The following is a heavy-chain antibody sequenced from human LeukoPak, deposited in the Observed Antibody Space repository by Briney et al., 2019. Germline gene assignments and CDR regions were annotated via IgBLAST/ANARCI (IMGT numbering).Heavy chain of an antibody. J-gene: IGHJ4*02. D-gene: IGHD3-10*01. Sequence: GGSLRLSCASSGFTFSSYAMSWVRQAPGEGLEWVSAISGSGGSTYYADSVKGRFTISRDNSKNTLYLQMNSLRAEDTAVYYCAKATMVRGPTGYWGQGTLVTVSS. V-gene: IGHV3-23*01. CDR3: AKATMVRGPTGY. CDR1: GFTFSSYA. CDR2: ISGSGGST.